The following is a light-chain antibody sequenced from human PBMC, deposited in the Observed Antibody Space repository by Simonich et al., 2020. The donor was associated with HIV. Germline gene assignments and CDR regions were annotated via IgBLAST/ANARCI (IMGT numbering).Light chain of an antibody. CDR2: GAS. CDR3: QQYNNWPSPFT. Sequence: EIVMPQSPATLSVSPGERATLSCRVSQSVSSNFAWYQQKPGQAPRLLIYGASNRATGIPARFSGSWAGSQFTLTISSMQSGDFAVYYCQQYNNWPSPFTFGPGTKVDIK. V-gene: IGKV3-15*01. CDR1: QSVSSN. J-gene: IGKJ3*01.